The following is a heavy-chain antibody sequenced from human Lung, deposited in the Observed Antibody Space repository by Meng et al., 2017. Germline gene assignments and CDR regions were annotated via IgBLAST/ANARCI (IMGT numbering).Heavy chain of an antibody. J-gene: IGHJ4*02. D-gene: IGHD6-19*01. Sequence: HVHRRESGPGLLKPWGIRSPCGAVSVCSISSSNGWSWVRQPPGQGLGWIGEIYHSGSTNYNTSLKSRVTISVDKSKNQFSLTLSSVTAADTAVYYCARRGLWLDPKNFDYWGQGTLVTVSS. V-gene: IGHV4-4*02. CDR3: ARRGLWLDPKNFDY. CDR1: VCSISSSNG. CDR2: IYHSGST.